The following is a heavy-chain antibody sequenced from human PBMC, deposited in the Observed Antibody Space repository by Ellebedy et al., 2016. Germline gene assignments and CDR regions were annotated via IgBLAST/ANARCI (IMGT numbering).Heavy chain of an antibody. CDR3: ARVGTGLSSGWTPFDY. CDR2: IYTEGNT. CDR1: GFTVRTNY. D-gene: IGHD6-19*01. Sequence: GESLKISXAVSGFTVRTNYMSWVRQVPGKGLEWVSIIYTEGNTYYADSVKGRFTISRDSSKDTVYLQMNSLRVEDTAVYYCARVGTGLSSGWTPFDYWGQGALVTVSS. V-gene: IGHV3-66*01. J-gene: IGHJ4*02.